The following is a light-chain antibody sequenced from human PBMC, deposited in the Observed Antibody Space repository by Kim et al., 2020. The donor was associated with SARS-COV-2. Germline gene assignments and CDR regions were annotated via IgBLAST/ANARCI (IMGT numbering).Light chain of an antibody. CDR2: GKS. V-gene: IGLV3-19*01. CDR1: CLRSYF. Sequence: LGTTVRLTGHSDCLRSYFASWYQQRPGQAPVLVIYGKSSRPSGIPDRFSGSSSGNTASLTITGAQAEDEADYYCNSRDSSGNLLKVFGTGTKVTVL. J-gene: IGLJ1*01. CDR3: NSRDSSGNLLKV.